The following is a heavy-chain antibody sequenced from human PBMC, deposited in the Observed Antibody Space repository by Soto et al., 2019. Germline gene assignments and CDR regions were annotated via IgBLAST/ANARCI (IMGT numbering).Heavy chain of an antibody. J-gene: IGHJ4*02. V-gene: IGHV4-30-4*08. CDR1: GGSISSGGYY. Sequence: SETLCLTCTVAGGSISSGGYYWSWIRQHPGKGLEWIGYIYYSGSTYYNPSLKSRVTISVDTSKNQFSLKLSSVTAADTAVYYCARGPSGDKVDYWGQGTLVTISS. CDR2: IYYSGST. CDR3: ARGPSGDKVDY. D-gene: IGHD1-26*01.